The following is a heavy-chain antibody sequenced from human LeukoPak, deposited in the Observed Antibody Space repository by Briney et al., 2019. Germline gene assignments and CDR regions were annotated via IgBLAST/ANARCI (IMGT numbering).Heavy chain of an antibody. Sequence: ASVKVSCKASGYTFRGYYMHWVRQAPGQGLEWMGWINTNSGDTNHAQKFQGRVTMTRDTSITTAYLELSRLTYDDTAVYYCARGRGHDYGGDSVNYYYMDVWGKGTMVTVSS. V-gene: IGHV1-2*02. CDR1: GYTFRGYY. CDR2: INTNSGDT. D-gene: IGHD4-23*01. J-gene: IGHJ6*03. CDR3: ARGRGHDYGGDSVNYYYMDV.